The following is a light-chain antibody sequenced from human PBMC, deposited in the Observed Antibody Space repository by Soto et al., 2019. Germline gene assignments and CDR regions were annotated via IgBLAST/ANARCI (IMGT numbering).Light chain of an antibody. J-gene: IGKJ1*01. V-gene: IGKV3D-15*01. CDR1: QSVSSN. CDR3: QQYNNWPRT. CDR2: DAS. Sequence: EIVMTQSPATLSVSPGERATLSCRASQSVSSNLAWYQQKPGQAPRLLIYDASTRATGIPVRFSGSGSGTEFTLTISSLQSEDFAVYYCQQYNNWPRTFGQGTKVDIK.